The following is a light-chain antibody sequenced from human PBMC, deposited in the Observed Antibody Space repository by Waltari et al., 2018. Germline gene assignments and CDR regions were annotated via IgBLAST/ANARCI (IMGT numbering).Light chain of an antibody. J-gene: IGLJ2*01. CDR3: SSYTASGTLV. V-gene: IGLV2-14*03. CDR2: DVN. CDR1: SSDVIPYNY. Sequence: QSALTQPASVSESPGQSITISCPATSSDVIPYNYVSWYQQHPGTAPKLLIYDVNNRPSGGSDRFSGSKSGNAASLTISRLQAEDEADYYCSSYTASGTLVFGGGTRLTVL.